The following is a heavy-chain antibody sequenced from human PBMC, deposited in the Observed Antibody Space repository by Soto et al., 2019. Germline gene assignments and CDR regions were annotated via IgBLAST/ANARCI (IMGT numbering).Heavy chain of an antibody. J-gene: IGHJ5*02. CDR3: ARGSVRYCSSTSCYIRFDP. CDR2: IIPIFGTA. D-gene: IGHD2-2*02. CDR1: GGTFSSYA. V-gene: IGHV1-69*06. Sequence: ASVKVSCKASGGTFSSYAISWVRQAPGQGLEWMGGIIPIFGTANYAQKFQGRVTITADRSTSTAYMELSSLRSEDTAVYYCARGSVRYCSSTSCYIRFDPWGQGTLVTVSS.